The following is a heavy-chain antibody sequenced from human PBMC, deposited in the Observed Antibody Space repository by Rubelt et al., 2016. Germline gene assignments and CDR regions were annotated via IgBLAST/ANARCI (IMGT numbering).Heavy chain of an antibody. D-gene: IGHD6-6*01. Sequence: QVQLQQWGAGLLKPSETLSLTCAVYGGSFSGYYWSWIRQPPGKGLEWIGEINHSGSTNYNPSLKSRVTISVDTFKTQFSLKLSSVTAADTAVYYCARVTGGSSDYWGQGTLVTVSS. V-gene: IGHV4-34*01. J-gene: IGHJ4*02. CDR1: GGSFSGYY. CDR3: ARVTGGSSDY. CDR2: INHSGST.